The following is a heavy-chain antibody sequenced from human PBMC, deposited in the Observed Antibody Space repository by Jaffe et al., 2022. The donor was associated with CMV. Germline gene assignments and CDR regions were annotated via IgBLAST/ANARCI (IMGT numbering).Heavy chain of an antibody. V-gene: IGHV3-11*01. CDR1: GFTFSDYY. Sequence: QVQLVESGGGLVKPGGSLRLSCAASGFTFSDYYMSWIRQAPGKGLEWVSYISSSGSTIYYADSVKGRFTISRDNAKNSLYLQMNSLRAEDTAVYYCARDSRRRVRYQLLNGTPYYFDYWGQGTLVTVSS. D-gene: IGHD2-2*01. J-gene: IGHJ4*02. CDR3: ARDSRRRVRYQLLNGTPYYFDY. CDR2: ISSSGSTI.